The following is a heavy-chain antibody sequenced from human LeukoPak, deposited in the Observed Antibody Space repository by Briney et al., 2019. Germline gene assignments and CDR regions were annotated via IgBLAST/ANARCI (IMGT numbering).Heavy chain of an antibody. D-gene: IGHD1-20*01. Sequence: ASVTVSCKASGYTFTSYAMHWVRQAPGQRLEWMGWINAGNGNTKYSQKFQGRVTITRDTSASTAYMELSSLRSEDTAVYYCARGWYNWNPGKHFDYWGQGTLVTVSS. CDR2: INAGNGNT. V-gene: IGHV1-3*01. J-gene: IGHJ4*02. CDR3: ARGWYNWNPGKHFDY. CDR1: GYTFTSYA.